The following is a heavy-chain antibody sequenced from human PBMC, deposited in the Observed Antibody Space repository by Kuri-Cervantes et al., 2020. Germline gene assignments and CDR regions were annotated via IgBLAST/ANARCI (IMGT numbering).Heavy chain of an antibody. D-gene: IGHD6-13*01. CDR1: GFTFSSYG. J-gene: IGHJ6*03. V-gene: IGHV3-30*03. Sequence: GGSLRLSCAASGFTFSSYGMHWVRQAPGKGLEWVAVISYDGSNKYYADSVKGRFTISRDNSKNTLYLQMNSLRAEDTAVYYCARAPDSSSWYRYYYYMDVWGKGTTVTVSS. CDR3: ARAPDSSSWYRYYYYMDV. CDR2: ISYDGSNK.